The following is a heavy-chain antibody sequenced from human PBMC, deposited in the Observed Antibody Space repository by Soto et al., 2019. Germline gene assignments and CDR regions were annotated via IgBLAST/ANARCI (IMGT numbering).Heavy chain of an antibody. CDR3: ARVGGGKEMTYWYFDL. V-gene: IGHV1-18*01. Sequence: QVQLVQSGAEVKKPGASVKVSCKASGYTVTSYGISWVRQAPGQGLEWMGWISAYNGNTNYAQKLQGRVTMTTDTSTSTGYMELRSLRSDDTAVYYCARVGGGKEMTYWYFDLWGRGTLVTVSS. J-gene: IGHJ2*01. CDR1: GYTVTSYG. CDR2: ISAYNGNT. D-gene: IGHD2-15*01.